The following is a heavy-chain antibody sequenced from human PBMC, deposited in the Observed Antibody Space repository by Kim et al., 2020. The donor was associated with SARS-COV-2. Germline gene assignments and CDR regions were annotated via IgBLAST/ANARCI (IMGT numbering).Heavy chain of an antibody. CDR2: ISGAGLTT. V-gene: IGHV3-23*01. CDR3: ARERSHNYGGPYFGLDV. CDR1: ELTYDTYA. J-gene: IGHJ6*02. Sequence: GGSLRLSCKPSELTYDTYAINWVRQAPGKGLEWVSAISGAGLTTHYAASVKGRFIISRDTSDDTVFLQMKSLRAEDTGIYFCARERSHNYGGPYFGLDVWGRGTTVTVSS. D-gene: IGHD5-18*01.